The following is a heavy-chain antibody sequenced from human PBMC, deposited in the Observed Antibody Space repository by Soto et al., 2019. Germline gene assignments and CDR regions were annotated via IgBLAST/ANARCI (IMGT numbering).Heavy chain of an antibody. CDR2: IYSGGST. CDR3: ATLTTCETLAGFFPC. CDR1: GFTVNSNY. J-gene: IGHJ4*02. V-gene: IGHV3-66*01. Sequence: EVQLVESGGGLVQPGGSLRLSCAASGFTVNSNYMSWVRQAPGKGLEWVSVIYSGGSTYYADSVKGRFIISRDNSNNTLYLQMNSLRAEDTAVYYCATLTTCETLAGFFPCWGQGTLVTVSS. D-gene: IGHD6-19*01.